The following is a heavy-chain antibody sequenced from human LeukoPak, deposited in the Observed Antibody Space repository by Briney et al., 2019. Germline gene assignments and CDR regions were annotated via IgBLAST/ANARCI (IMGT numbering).Heavy chain of an antibody. Sequence: GGSLRLSCAASGFTFSSYWMSWVRQAPGKGLEWVAVISYDGSNKYYADSVKGRFTISRDNSKNTLYLQMNSLRAEDTAVYCCARATRGTYYYDSSGYQDAFDIWGQGTMVTVSS. CDR2: ISYDGSNK. CDR1: GFTFSSYW. J-gene: IGHJ3*02. D-gene: IGHD3-22*01. CDR3: ARATRGTYYYDSSGYQDAFDI. V-gene: IGHV3-30-3*01.